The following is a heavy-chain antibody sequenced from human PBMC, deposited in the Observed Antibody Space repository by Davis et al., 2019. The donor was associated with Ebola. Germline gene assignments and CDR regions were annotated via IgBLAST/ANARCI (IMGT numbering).Heavy chain of an antibody. Sequence: ASVQVSCKASGYTFTDYYIHWVRQAPGQGLEWMGWINPKSGGGNYAPKFQGRVTMTTDTSISTAYMDLSSLRSDDTAVFYCARELHGGEFNYWGQGTLVTVSS. D-gene: IGHD3-16*01. CDR1: GYTFTDYY. V-gene: IGHV1-2*02. CDR2: INPKSGGG. J-gene: IGHJ4*02. CDR3: ARELHGGEFNY.